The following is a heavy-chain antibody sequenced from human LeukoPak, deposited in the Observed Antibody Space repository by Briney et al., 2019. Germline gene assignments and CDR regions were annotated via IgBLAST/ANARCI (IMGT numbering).Heavy chain of an antibody. V-gene: IGHV3-23*01. D-gene: IGHD3-9*01. Sequence: GGSLRLSCAASGFTFSSYAMSWVRQAPGKGLEWVSAISGSGGSTYYADSVKGRFTISRDNSKNTLYLRMNSLRAEDTAVYYCAKGSYYDILTGYYLDYWGQGTLVTVSS. J-gene: IGHJ4*02. CDR2: ISGSGGST. CDR1: GFTFSSYA. CDR3: AKGSYYDILTGYYLDY.